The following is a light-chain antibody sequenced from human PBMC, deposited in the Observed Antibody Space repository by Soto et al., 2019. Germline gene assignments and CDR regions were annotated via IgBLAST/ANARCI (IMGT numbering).Light chain of an antibody. CDR1: SSDVGGYNY. Sequence: QSVLTQPASGSGSPGQSITISCTGTSSDVGGYNYVSWYQQHPVKAPKLMFYDVTNRPSGISDRFSGSKSGNTASLTISGLQAEDEADYYCSSYTTSSTPYVFGTGTKVTVL. J-gene: IGLJ1*01. V-gene: IGLV2-14*03. CDR2: DVT. CDR3: SSYTTSSTPYV.